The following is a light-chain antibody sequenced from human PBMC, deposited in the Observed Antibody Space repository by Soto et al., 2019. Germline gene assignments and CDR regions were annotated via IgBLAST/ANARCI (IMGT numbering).Light chain of an antibody. J-gene: IGLJ2*01. CDR2: RNN. Sequence: QSVLTQSPSASGTPGQRVTISCSGNNSNIGSNYVYWYQQLPGTAPKLLIYRNNQRPSGVPDRLSGSKSGTSASLANSGLRSEDEADYYCAAWDDSLSGPVFGGGTKVTVL. CDR1: NSNIGSNY. CDR3: AAWDDSLSGPV. V-gene: IGLV1-47*01.